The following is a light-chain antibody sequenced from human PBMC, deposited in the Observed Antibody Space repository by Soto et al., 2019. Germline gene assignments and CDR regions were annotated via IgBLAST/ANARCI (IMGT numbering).Light chain of an antibody. V-gene: IGKV3-15*01. CDR2: GAS. Sequence: EIVMTQSPASLSVSPGKTATLCCRASQSISNSLAWYQQKPGQAPSLLIYGASTRATGIPARFSGSGSGTEFTLTISSLQSEDSALYYCQQYNNWPPRTFGQGTKLEIK. CDR1: QSISNS. J-gene: IGKJ2*01. CDR3: QQYNNWPPRT.